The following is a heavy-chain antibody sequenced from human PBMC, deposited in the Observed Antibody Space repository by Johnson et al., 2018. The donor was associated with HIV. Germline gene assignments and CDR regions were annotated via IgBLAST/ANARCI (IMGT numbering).Heavy chain of an antibody. D-gene: IGHD6-6*01. CDR3: ASSPMRYSSSAYAFDI. CDR1: GFTVSSTY. V-gene: IGHV3-66*02. CDR2: LYSDGRT. Sequence: VQLVESGGGVVQPGRSLRLSCAASGFTVSSTYMSWVRQAPGKGLEWLSVLYSDGRTYYAYSVKGRFTISRDGSKNTLFLQMNSLRAEDTAVYYCASSPMRYSSSAYAFDIWGQGTMVTVSS. J-gene: IGHJ3*02.